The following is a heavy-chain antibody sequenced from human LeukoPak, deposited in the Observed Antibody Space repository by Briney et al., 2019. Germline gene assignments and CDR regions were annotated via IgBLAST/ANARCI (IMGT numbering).Heavy chain of an antibody. Sequence: ASVKVSCKASGYTFTGYYMHWVRQAPGQGLEWMGWINPNSGGTNYAQKFQGRVTMTRDTSISTAYMELSRLASDDTAMYYCVRVGYCSGGSCYGFDYWGQGTLVTVSS. V-gene: IGHV1-2*02. CDR3: VRVGYCSGGSCYGFDY. CDR2: INPNSGGT. J-gene: IGHJ4*02. D-gene: IGHD2-15*01. CDR1: GYTFTGYY.